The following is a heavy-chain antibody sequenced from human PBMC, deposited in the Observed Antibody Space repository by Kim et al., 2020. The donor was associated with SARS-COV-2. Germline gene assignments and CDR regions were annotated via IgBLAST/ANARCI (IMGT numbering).Heavy chain of an antibody. CDR2: ISWNSGSI. Sequence: GGSLRLSCAASGFTFDDYAMHWVRQAPGKGLEWVSGISWNSGSIGYADSVKGRFTISRDNAKNSLYLQMNSLRAEDTALYYCAKDPPLNYYGSGSDDYWG. V-gene: IGHV3-9*01. CDR1: GFTFDDYA. D-gene: IGHD3-10*01. J-gene: IGHJ4*01. CDR3: AKDPPLNYYGSGSDDY.